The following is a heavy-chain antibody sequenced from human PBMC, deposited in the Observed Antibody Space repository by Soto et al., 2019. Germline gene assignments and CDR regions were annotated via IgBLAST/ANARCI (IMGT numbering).Heavy chain of an antibody. CDR1: GGSISNFY. J-gene: IGHJ4*02. V-gene: IGHV4-59*01. CDR3: ARGTFGVVKD. D-gene: IGHD3-3*01. CDR2: VYYSGST. Sequence: SETLSLTCTVSGGSISNFYWSWIRQPPGKGLEWIGYVYYSGSTNYNPSLKRRVTFSADTSRNQFSLKLSSVTAADTAVYYCARGTFGVVKDWGQGTLVTVSS.